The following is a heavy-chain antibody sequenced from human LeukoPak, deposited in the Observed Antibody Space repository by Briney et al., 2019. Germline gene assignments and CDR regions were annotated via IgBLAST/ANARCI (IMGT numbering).Heavy chain of an antibody. CDR1: GFTFSSYW. Sequence: PGGSLRLSCAASGFTFSSYWMSWVRQAPGKGLEWVANIKQDGSEKYYVDSVKGRFTISRDNAKNSLYLQMNSLRAEDTAVYYCARDYFIVVVPVAYNWFDPWGQGTLVTVSS. CDR3: ARDYFIVVVPVAYNWFDP. CDR2: IKQDGSEK. V-gene: IGHV3-7*01. J-gene: IGHJ5*02. D-gene: IGHD2-2*01.